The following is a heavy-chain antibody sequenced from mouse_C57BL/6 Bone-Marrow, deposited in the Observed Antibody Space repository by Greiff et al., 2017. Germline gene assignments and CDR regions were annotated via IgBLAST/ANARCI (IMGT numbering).Heavy chain of an antibody. V-gene: IGHV1-64*01. J-gene: IGHJ2*01. CDR1: GYTFTSYW. Sequence: VQLQQPGAELVKPGASVKLSCKASGYTFTSYWMHWVKQRPGQGLEWIGMIHPNSGSTNYNEKFKSKATLTVDKSSSTAYMQLSSLTSEDYAVYYCARVFYRYYFDHWGQGTTLTVPS. CDR2: IHPNSGST. CDR3: ARVFYRYYFDH. D-gene: IGHD2-14*01.